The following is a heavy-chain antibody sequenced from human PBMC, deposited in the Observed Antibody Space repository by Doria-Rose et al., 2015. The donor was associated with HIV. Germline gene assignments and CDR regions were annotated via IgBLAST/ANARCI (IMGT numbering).Heavy chain of an antibody. CDR1: GDSISSGDSF. J-gene: IGHJ4*02. V-gene: IGHV4-30-4*01. D-gene: IGHD3-10*01. CDR2: ISSSGTA. Sequence: QVQLQESGPGLVRPSQTLSLTCTVSGDSISSGDSFWSWIRQPPGKGPERIGYISSSGTAYYYPSLRGRLTISLDASKNQFSLNLNSVTAADTAVYYCARARNYGFPHFFDFWGQGTLVTVSS. CDR3: ARARNYGFPHFFDF.